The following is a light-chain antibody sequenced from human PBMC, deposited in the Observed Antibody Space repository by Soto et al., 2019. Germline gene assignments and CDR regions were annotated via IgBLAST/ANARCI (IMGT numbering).Light chain of an antibody. Sequence: DIQMTQCRSSLSACVEDRVTITCRASQTVSIYLNWYRQKPGKAPELLIFAASDLQSGVPSRFSGSGSGTDFTLTISSLQPEDFATYYCQQTYSSPQTFGQGTKVDIK. J-gene: IGKJ1*01. V-gene: IGKV1-39*01. CDR2: AAS. CDR1: QTVSIY. CDR3: QQTYSSPQT.